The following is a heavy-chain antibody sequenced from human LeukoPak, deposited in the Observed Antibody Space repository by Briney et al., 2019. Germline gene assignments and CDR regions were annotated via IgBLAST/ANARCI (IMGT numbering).Heavy chain of an antibody. D-gene: IGHD3-10*01. V-gene: IGHV4-4*07. CDR2: IYTNGRT. CDR3: ARDEES. Sequence: SETLSLTCTVSRGSMSNYYWTWFRQPAVKGLEWIGRIYTNGRTRYNPSLKSRVTMSVDTSKNQVSMNLRSVTAADTAVYYCARDEESWGQGALVTVSS. J-gene: IGHJ5*02. CDR1: RGSMSNYY.